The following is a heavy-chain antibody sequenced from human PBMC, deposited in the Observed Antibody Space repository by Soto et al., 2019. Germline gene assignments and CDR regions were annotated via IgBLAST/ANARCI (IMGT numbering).Heavy chain of an antibody. Sequence: GGSLRLSCRASGFTFGDYAMSWFRQAPGKGLEWVGFIRSKAYGGTTEYAASVKGRFTISRDDSKSIAYLQMNSLKTEDTAVYYCTRDRIITGTLYNYYYGMDVWGQGTTVTVSS. J-gene: IGHJ6*02. CDR1: GFTFGDYA. D-gene: IGHD1-7*01. V-gene: IGHV3-49*03. CDR2: IRSKAYGGTT. CDR3: TRDRIITGTLYNYYYGMDV.